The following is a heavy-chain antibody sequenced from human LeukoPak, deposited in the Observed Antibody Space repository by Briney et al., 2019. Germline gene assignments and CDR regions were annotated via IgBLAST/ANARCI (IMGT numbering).Heavy chain of an antibody. CDR2: ISSSSSYI. D-gene: IGHD5-24*01. V-gene: IGHV3-21*01. J-gene: IGHJ4*02. CDR1: GFTFSSYS. CDR3: ARDQWDGYNNFDY. Sequence: GGSLRLSCAASGFTFSSYSMNWVCQAPGKGLEWVSSISSSSSYIYYADSVKGRFTISRDNAKNSLYLQMNSLRAEDTAVYYCARDQWDGYNNFDYWGQGTLVTVSS.